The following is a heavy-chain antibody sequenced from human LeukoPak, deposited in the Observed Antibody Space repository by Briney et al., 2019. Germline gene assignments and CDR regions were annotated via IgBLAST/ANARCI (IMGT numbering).Heavy chain of an antibody. D-gene: IGHD5-24*01. CDR1: GGSFSGYY. V-gene: IGHV4-34*01. CDR3: ARARSFTWLQAPYAFDI. CDR2: INHSGST. Sequence: SETLSLTCAVYGGSFSGYYWSWIRQPPGKGLEWSGEINHSGSTNYNPSLKSRVTISVDTSKNQFSLKLSSVTAADTAVYYCARARSFTWLQAPYAFDIWGQGTMVTVSS. J-gene: IGHJ3*02.